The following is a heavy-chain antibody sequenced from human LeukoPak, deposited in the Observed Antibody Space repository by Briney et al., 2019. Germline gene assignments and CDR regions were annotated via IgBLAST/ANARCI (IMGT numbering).Heavy chain of an antibody. V-gene: IGHV4-4*07. CDR2: IYTSGST. CDR1: GGSISSYY. Sequence: PSETLSLTCTVSGGSISSYYWSWIRQPAGKGLEWIGRIYTSGSTNYNPSLKSRVTISVDTSKNQFSLKLSSVTAADTAVYYCVRASGTWVQLWLQSYDAFDIWGQGTMVTVSS. CDR3: VRASGTWVQLWLQSYDAFDI. D-gene: IGHD5-18*01. J-gene: IGHJ3*02.